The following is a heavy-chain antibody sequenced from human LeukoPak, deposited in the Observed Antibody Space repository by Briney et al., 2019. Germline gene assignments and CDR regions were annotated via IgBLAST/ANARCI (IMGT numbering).Heavy chain of an antibody. CDR1: GGSISTYY. V-gene: IGHV4-59*01. D-gene: IGHD6-19*01. Sequence: SETLSLTCTVSGGSISTYYWSWIRQPPGMGLEWIGYIYYGGSTNYNPSLKSRVTISLDTSNNQFSLNLSAATAADTAIYYCARETRGYDSGSYNGFDYWGQGTLVTVSS. CDR2: IYYGGST. CDR3: ARETRGYDSGSYNGFDY. J-gene: IGHJ4*02.